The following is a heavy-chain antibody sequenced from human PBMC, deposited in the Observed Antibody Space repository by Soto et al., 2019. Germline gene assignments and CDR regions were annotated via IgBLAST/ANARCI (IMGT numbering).Heavy chain of an antibody. J-gene: IGHJ5*02. V-gene: IGHV4-31*03. D-gene: IGHD3-10*01. CDR2: IYYSGST. CDR1: GGSISSGGYY. CDR3: AREGVLWFGELGIRTGSGFDP. Sequence: SETLSLTCTVSGGSISSGGYYWSWIRQHPGKGLEWIGYIYYSGSTYYNPSLKSRVTISVDTSKNQFSLKLSSLTAADTAVYYCAREGVLWFGELGIRTGSGFDPWGQGTLVTVSS.